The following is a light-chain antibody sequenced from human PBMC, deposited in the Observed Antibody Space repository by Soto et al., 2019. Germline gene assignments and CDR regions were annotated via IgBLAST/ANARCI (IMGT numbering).Light chain of an antibody. CDR1: SSNIGAGYD. J-gene: IGLJ2*01. V-gene: IGLV1-40*01. Sequence: QSALTQPPSVSGAPGQRVTISCTGSSSNIGAGYDVHWYQQLPGTAPKLLIYGNSNRPSGVPDRFSGSKSGTSASLAITGLQAEDAADYYCQSYDSSLSAVVFGGGTKVTVL. CDR2: GNS. CDR3: QSYDSSLSAVV.